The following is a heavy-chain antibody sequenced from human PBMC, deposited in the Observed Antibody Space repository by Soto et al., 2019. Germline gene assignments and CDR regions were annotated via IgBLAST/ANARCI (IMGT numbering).Heavy chain of an antibody. V-gene: IGHV1-3*01. CDR1: GYTFTSYA. CDR2: INAGNGNT. D-gene: IGHD3-22*01. CDR3: ATMGYYDSSGHLDY. Sequence: QVQLVQSGAEVKKPGASVKVSCKASGYTFTSYAMHWVRQAPGQRLEWMGWINAGNGNTKYSQKFQGRVTITRDTSARTDYMELSSLRSEDTAVYYCATMGYYDSSGHLDYWGQGTLVTVSS. J-gene: IGHJ4*02.